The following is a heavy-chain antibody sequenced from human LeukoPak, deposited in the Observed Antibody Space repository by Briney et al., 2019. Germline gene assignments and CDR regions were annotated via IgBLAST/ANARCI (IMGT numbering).Heavy chain of an antibody. CDR2: IYSGGST. CDR3: AKDDFWSGYSAYGMDV. J-gene: IGHJ6*01. CDR1: GFTVSSNY. Sequence: GGSLRLSCAASGFTVSSNYMSWVRQAPGKGLEWVSVIYSGGSTYYADSVKGRFTISRDNSKNTLYLQMNSLRAEDTAVYYCAKDDFWSGYSAYGMDVWGQGTTVTVSS. D-gene: IGHD3-3*01. V-gene: IGHV3-53*01.